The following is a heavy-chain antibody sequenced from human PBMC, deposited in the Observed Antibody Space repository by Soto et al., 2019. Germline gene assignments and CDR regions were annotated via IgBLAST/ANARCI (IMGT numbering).Heavy chain of an antibody. CDR3: ATVHNTSRSFGY. CDR2: TGGSGRTT. J-gene: IGHJ4*02. Sequence: PGGSLRLSCAASGFTFSIYAMTWVRQAPGKGLEWVSTTGGSGRTTYYADSVKGRFTVSRDNSKNTLDLQMSSLRAEDTAVYYCATVHNTSRSFGYWGQGTLVTVS. CDR1: GFTFSIYA. V-gene: IGHV3-23*01. D-gene: IGHD1-20*01.